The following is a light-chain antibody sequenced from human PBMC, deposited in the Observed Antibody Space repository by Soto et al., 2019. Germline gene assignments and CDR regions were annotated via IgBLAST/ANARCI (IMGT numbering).Light chain of an antibody. Sequence: DIPMTQSPSSLSASVGDRVTITCRASQAISRYLNWYQHKPGKAPDLLIYAASTLRSGVPSRFSGSGFGSDFTLTISSLQPEDFATYYCQQSFNTPRTFGQGTKLEIQ. CDR1: QAISRY. CDR3: QQSFNTPRT. J-gene: IGKJ2*02. CDR2: AAS. V-gene: IGKV1-39*01.